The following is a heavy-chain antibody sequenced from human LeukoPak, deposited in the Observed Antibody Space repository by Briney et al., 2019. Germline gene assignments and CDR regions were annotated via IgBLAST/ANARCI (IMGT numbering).Heavy chain of an antibody. D-gene: IGHD6-13*01. Sequence: GGSLRLSCAASGFTFSDYYMSWIRQAPGKGLEKVSYISSSNRYTDNAASVKGQFTISRDNAKNSLYMQMNSLSDEDTAVYYCARDFGPLGSWSIDYWGQGTLVTVSS. CDR1: GFTFSDYY. CDR2: ISSSNRYT. CDR3: ARDFGPLGSWSIDY. V-gene: IGHV3-11*06. J-gene: IGHJ4*02.